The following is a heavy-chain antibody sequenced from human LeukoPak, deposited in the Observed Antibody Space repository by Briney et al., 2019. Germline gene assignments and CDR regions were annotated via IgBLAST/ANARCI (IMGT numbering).Heavy chain of an antibody. CDR2: IYYSGGT. V-gene: IGHV4-59*01. Sequence: SETLSLTCTVSGGSISNYYWNWIRQPPGKGLEWIGYIYYSGGTNYNPSLKSRVTISVDTSKNQFSLKLSSVTAADTAVYYCARAGARYSSGWYWFDPWGQGTLVTVSS. J-gene: IGHJ5*02. CDR3: ARAGARYSSGWYWFDP. D-gene: IGHD6-19*01. CDR1: GGSISNYY.